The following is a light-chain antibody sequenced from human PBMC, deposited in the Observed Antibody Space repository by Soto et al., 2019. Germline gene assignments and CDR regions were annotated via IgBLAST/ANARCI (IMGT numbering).Light chain of an antibody. CDR2: DVS. CDR3: TSYTSSSTRGV. CDR1: SSDVGGYNY. J-gene: IGLJ2*01. V-gene: IGLV2-14*03. Sequence: QSALTQPASVSGSPGQSITISCTGNSSDVGGYNYVSWYQQHPGKAPKLMIYDVSSRPSGVSNRFSGSKSGNTASLTISGLQAEDEADYYCTSYTSSSTRGVFGGGTKVTVL.